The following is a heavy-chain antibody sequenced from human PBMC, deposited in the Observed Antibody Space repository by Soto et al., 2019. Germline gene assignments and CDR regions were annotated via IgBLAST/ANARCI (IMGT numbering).Heavy chain of an antibody. CDR1: GDSLSNYY. CDR2: IYSSGNT. CDR3: ARLTPINRSGLSYSYHYIGV. Sequence: QVQLQESGPGLVKPSETLSLPCTVSGDSLSNYYWSWIRQPPGKGLEWIGYIYSSGNTNSDPSLKRRVSTSVGTSKNLSSLTLSSVTAADTAVYFCARLTPINRSGLSYSYHYIGVWGKGTTVTVSS. J-gene: IGHJ6*03. V-gene: IGHV4-59*08. D-gene: IGHD2-15*01.